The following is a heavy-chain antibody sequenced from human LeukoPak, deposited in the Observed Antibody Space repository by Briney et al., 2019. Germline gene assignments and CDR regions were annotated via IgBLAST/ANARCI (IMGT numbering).Heavy chain of an antibody. Sequence: ASVKVSCKAPGYTFTGYYIHWVRQAPGQGLEWMGWISAYNGNTNYAQKLQGRVTMTTDTSTSTAYMELRSLRSDDTAVYYCARKIAVAALYYYYGMDVWGQGTTVTVSS. CDR2: ISAYNGNT. CDR3: ARKIAVAALYYYYGMDV. D-gene: IGHD6-19*01. CDR1: GYTFTGYY. V-gene: IGHV1-18*04. J-gene: IGHJ6*02.